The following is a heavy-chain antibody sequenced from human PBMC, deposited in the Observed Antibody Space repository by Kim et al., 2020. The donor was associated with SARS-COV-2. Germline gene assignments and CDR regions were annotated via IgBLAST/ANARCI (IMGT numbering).Heavy chain of an antibody. Sequence: GGSLRLSCAASGFSFSNYVMTWVRQAPGKGLEWVSAISGSGDGTYYSDSVRGRFTISRDNSKNTLYLQMNSLRAEDTAVYYCAKDQVGLDADAFDIWGQGTMVIVS. V-gene: IGHV3-23*01. CDR2: ISGSGDGT. CDR3: AKDQVGLDADAFDI. D-gene: IGHD1-26*01. CDR1: GFSFSNYV. J-gene: IGHJ3*02.